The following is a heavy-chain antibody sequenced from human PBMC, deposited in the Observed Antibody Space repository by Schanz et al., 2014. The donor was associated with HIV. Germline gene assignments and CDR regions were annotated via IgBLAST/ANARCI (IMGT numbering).Heavy chain of an antibody. J-gene: IGHJ4*02. D-gene: IGHD4-17*01. CDR2: IYSGDTT. Sequence: EVQLVESGGGLIQPGKSLRLSCAPSGFSVSSSYMSWVRQAPGKGLEWVSVIYSGDTTFYADSVKGRFTISRDNSKNTLYLQMNSLRAEDTAVYYCYGDESGYWGQGTLVTVSS. CDR1: GFSVSSSY. V-gene: IGHV3-53*01. CDR3: YGDESGY.